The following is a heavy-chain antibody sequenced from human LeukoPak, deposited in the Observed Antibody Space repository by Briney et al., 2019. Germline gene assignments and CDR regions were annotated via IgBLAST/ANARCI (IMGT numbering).Heavy chain of an antibody. D-gene: IGHD6-13*01. V-gene: IGHV1-69*05. CDR1: GGTFSSYA. CDR2: IIPIFGTT. CDR3: ARESAAAGTFVY. J-gene: IGHJ4*02. Sequence: ASVKVSCKASGGTFSSYAISWVRQAPGQGLEWMGGIIPIFGTTNYAQKFQGRVTITTDESTSTAYMELSSLRSKDTAVYYCARESAAAGTFVYWGQGTLVTVSS.